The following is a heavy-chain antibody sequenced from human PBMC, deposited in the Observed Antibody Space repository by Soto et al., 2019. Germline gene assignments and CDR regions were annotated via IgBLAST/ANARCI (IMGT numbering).Heavy chain of an antibody. D-gene: IGHD6-19*01. CDR1: GYSFTSYW. V-gene: IGHV5-51*01. Sequence: GESLKISCKGSGYSFTSYWIGWVRQMPGKGLEWMGIIYPGDSDTRYSPSFQGQVTISADKSISTAYLQWSSLKASDTAMYYCARERRYSSGWYLSDYYGMDVWGQGTTVTV. J-gene: IGHJ6*02. CDR2: IYPGDSDT. CDR3: ARERRYSSGWYLSDYYGMDV.